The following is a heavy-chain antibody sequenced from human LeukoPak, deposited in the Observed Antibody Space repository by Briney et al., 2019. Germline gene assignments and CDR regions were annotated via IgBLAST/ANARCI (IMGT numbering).Heavy chain of an antibody. Sequence: QPGGSLRLSCAASGFTFSSYEMNWVRQAPGKGLEWVSYISSSGSTIYYADSVKGRFTISRDSAKNSLYLQMNSLRAEDTAVYYCAREPNSGSYPFDYWGQGTLVTVSS. CDR3: AREPNSGSYPFDY. CDR1: GFTFSSYE. CDR2: ISSSGSTI. D-gene: IGHD1-26*01. J-gene: IGHJ4*02. V-gene: IGHV3-48*03.